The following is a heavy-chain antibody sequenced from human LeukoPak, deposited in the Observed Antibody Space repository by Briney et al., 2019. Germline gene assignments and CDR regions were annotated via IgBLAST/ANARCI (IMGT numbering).Heavy chain of an antibody. V-gene: IGHV4-38-2*01. J-gene: IGHJ5*01. CDR3: ARHKSYCTTSTCYYIDS. D-gene: IGHD2-2*01. CDR1: GYSVSSGYY. Sequence: SETLSLTCGVSGYSVSSGYYWGWIRQPPGKGLEWIGNMYHSGSTDYNPSLKSRVTISIDTSKNQFSLNLRSVTAADTAVYYCARHKSYCTTSTCYYIDSWGQGTLVTVSS. CDR2: MYHSGST.